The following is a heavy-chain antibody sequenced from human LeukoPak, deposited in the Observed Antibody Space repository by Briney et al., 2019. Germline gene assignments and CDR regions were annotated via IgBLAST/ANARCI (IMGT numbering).Heavy chain of an antibody. CDR3: AKARPAIAAAGTGPYYYYGMDV. CDR2: ISYDGSNK. CDR1: GFSFSSYG. D-gene: IGHD6-13*01. J-gene: IGHJ6*02. Sequence: GGSLRLSCAASGFSFSSYGMHWVRQAPGKGLEWVAVISYDGSNKYYADSVKGRFTISRDNSKNTLYLQMNSLRAEDTAVYYCAKARPAIAAAGTGPYYYYGMDVWGQGTTVTVSS. V-gene: IGHV3-30*18.